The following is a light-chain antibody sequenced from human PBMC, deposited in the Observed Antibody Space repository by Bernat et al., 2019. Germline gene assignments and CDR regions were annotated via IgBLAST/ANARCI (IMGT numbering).Light chain of an antibody. Sequence: AIQMTQSPSSFSASTGDRVTITCRASQGISSYVAWYQHKPGKAPKLLTYAASTLQSGVPSRCSGTGSGTDFTLTISCLQSEDFATYYCQQYYTYPRTFVQGTKVEIK. CDR1: QGISSY. CDR3: QQYYTYPRT. CDR2: AAS. J-gene: IGKJ1*01. V-gene: IGKV1-8*01.